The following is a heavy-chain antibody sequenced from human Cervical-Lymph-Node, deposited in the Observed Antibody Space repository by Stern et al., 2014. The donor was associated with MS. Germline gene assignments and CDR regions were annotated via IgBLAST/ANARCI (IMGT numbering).Heavy chain of an antibody. CDR3: ARDPSDGKYFNFDY. CDR1: GFTVSNDH. D-gene: IGHD2/OR15-2a*01. J-gene: IGHJ4*02. CDR2: IYRSGSK. Sequence: EVQLVESAGGLIQPGGSLRLSCAASGFTVSNDHVTWVRRAPGKGLEWVAIIYRSGSKYYADAVEGRLPISRDSYHNTDDHQLISLRGEDTAVYYCARDPSDGKYFNFDYWGQGTLVTVSS. V-gene: IGHV3-53*01.